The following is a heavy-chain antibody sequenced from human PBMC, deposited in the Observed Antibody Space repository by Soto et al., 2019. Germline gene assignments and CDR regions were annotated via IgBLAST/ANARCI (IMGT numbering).Heavy chain of an antibody. Sequence: PGGSLRLSCSASGFTFSSYAMSWVRQAPGKGLEWVSLITASGVNTYYADSVKGRFTISRDNSKNTLYLQMNSLRAEDMAVYYCAKRTYYYGSGSYFPFDYWGQGTLVTVSS. J-gene: IGHJ4*02. D-gene: IGHD3-10*01. V-gene: IGHV3-23*01. CDR2: ITASGVNT. CDR1: GFTFSSYA. CDR3: AKRTYYYGSGSYFPFDY.